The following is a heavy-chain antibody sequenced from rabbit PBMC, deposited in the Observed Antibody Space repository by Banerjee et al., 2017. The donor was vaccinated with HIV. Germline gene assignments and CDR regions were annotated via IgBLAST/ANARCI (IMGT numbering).Heavy chain of an antibody. CDR2: INTGSSGST. CDR3: ARDPATSRNL. Sequence: QEQLEESGGGLVKPEGSLTLTCKASGFSFSSSYWICWVRQAPGKGLEWIGCINTGSSGSTWYASWVNGRFTISKTSSTTVTLQMTSLTAADTATYFCARDPATSRNLWGPGTLVTVS. D-gene: IGHD1-1*01. J-gene: IGHJ4*01. CDR1: GFSFSSSYW. V-gene: IGHV1S45*01.